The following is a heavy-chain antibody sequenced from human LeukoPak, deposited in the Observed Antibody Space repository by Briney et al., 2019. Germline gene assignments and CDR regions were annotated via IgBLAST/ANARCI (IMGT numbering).Heavy chain of an antibody. D-gene: IGHD3-10*01. CDR1: GFTFSSYG. CDR2: IWYDGSNK. V-gene: IGHV3-33*01. J-gene: IGHJ6*02. Sequence: PGRSLRLSCAASGFTFSSYGMHWVRQAPGKGLEWVAVIWYDGSNKYYADSVKGRFTIPRDNSKNTLYLQMNSLRAEDTAVYYCARDRLSIIMVRGVMVRKEDYYYGMDVWGQGTTDTVSS. CDR3: ARDRLSIIMVRGVMVRKEDYYYGMDV.